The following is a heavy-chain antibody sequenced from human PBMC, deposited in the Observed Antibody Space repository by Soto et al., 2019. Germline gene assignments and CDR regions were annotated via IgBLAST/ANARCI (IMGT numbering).Heavy chain of an antibody. CDR2: ISGTTNYI. Sequence: PWGSLRLSCAASGFIFTRYIMNWVRQAPGKGLEWVSSISGTTNYIYYGDSMKGRFTISRDNAKNPLYLEMNSLRADDTAVYYCARESEDLTSNFDYWGQGTLVTVSS. CDR3: ARESEDLTSNFDY. CDR1: GFIFTRYI. V-gene: IGHV3-21*06. J-gene: IGHJ4*02.